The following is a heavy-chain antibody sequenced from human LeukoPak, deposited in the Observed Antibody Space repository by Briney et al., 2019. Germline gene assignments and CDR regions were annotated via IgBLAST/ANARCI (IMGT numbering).Heavy chain of an antibody. D-gene: IGHD1-7*01. V-gene: IGHV3-21*01. J-gene: IGHJ4*02. CDR1: EFTFSSYH. Sequence: GGSLRLSCAASEFTFSSYHMNWVRQAPGKGLEWVSSISTSSSYIYYADSVKGRFTISRDNARNSLYLQMNSLRAEDTAVYYCARDRDWNSGFDYWGQGTLVTVSS. CDR3: ARDRDWNSGFDY. CDR2: ISTSSSYI.